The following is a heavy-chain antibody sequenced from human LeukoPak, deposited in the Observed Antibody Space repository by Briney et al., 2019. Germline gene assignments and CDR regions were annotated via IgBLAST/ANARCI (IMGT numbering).Heavy chain of an antibody. CDR3: ARQTIASVTGYMLFDL. D-gene: IGHD2-2*02. J-gene: IGHJ2*01. CDR1: GGSINSRDYY. V-gene: IGHV4-39*01. Sequence: PSETLSLTCAVSGGSINSRDYYWGRIRQPPGKGLEWVGSIYYTESTFHNPSLKSRVIISVDTSKNLFSLKLTSVTAADSAIYYCARQTIASVTGYMLFDLWGRGTLVIVSS. CDR2: IYYTEST.